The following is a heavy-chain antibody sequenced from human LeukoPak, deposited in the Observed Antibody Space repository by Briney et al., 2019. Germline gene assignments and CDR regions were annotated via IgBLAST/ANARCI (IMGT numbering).Heavy chain of an antibody. Sequence: ASVKVSCKASGYTFTSYDINWVRQATGQRLEWMGWMNPNSGNTGYAQKFQGRVTITRNTSISTAYMELSSLRSEDTAVYYCAREGVGASLVGEAAFDIWGQGTMVTVSS. V-gene: IGHV1-8*03. CDR3: AREGVGASLVGEAAFDI. D-gene: IGHD1-26*01. CDR1: GYTFTSYD. CDR2: MNPNSGNT. J-gene: IGHJ3*02.